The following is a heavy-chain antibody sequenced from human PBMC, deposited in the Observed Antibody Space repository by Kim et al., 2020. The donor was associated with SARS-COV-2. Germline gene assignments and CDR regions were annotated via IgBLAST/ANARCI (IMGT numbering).Heavy chain of an antibody. J-gene: IGHJ3*02. CDR2: ISWNSGSI. D-gene: IGHD3-16*02. Sequence: GGSLRLSCAASGFTFDDYAMHWVRQAPGKGLEWVSGISWNSGSIGYADSVKGRFTISRDNAKNSLYLQMNSLRAEDTALYYCAKGVAFGGVIAPDAFDIWGQGTMVTVSS. V-gene: IGHV3-9*01. CDR1: GFTFDDYA. CDR3: AKGVAFGGVIAPDAFDI.